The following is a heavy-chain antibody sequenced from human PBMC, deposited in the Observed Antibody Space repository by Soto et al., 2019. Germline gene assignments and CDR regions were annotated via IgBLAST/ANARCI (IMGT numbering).Heavy chain of an antibody. CDR3: ARDRAGYSSGWSHNWFDP. Sequence: ASVKVSCKAAGYTFTSYYMHWVRQAPGQGLEWMGIINPSGGSTSYAQKFQGRVTMTRDTSTSTVYMELSSLRSEDTAVYYCARDRAGYSSGWSHNWFDPWGQGTLVTVSS. V-gene: IGHV1-46*03. CDR2: INPSGGST. J-gene: IGHJ5*02. CDR1: GYTFTSYY. D-gene: IGHD6-19*01.